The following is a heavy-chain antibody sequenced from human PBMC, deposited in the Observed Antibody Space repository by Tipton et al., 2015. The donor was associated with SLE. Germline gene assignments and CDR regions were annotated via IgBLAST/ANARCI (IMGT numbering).Heavy chain of an antibody. Sequence: SLRLSCAASGFAFSSYGMHWVRQAPGKGLEWVAVISYDGSNKYYADSVKGRFTISRDNSKNTLYLQMNSLRAEDTAVYYCAKPTGTYYYYYMDVWGKGTTVTVSS. CDR3: AKPTGTYYYYYMDV. J-gene: IGHJ6*03. CDR2: ISYDGSNK. V-gene: IGHV3-30*18. D-gene: IGHD1-1*01. CDR1: GFAFSSYG.